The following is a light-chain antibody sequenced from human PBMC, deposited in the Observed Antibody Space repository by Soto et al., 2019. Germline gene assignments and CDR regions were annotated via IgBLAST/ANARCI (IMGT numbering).Light chain of an antibody. J-gene: IGKJ1*01. V-gene: IGKV1-5*01. CDR2: DAS. CDR3: QQYKSYSWT. Sequence: DIQITQSPPTLSACVLDRVTITCRASQSISSWLAWYQQKPGKAPKVLIYDASSLESGVPSRFSGSGSGTEFTLTISSLQPDDFATYYCQQYKSYSWTFGQGTKVDIK. CDR1: QSISSW.